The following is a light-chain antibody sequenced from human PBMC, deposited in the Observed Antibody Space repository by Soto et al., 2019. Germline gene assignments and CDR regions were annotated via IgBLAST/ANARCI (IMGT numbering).Light chain of an antibody. CDR3: QQYNNWPRT. Sequence: EIVMTQSAATPAVSXXEITTLSCRASQSVSILLAWYQQKPGQAPRLLIHGATTRATGIPARFSGSGSGTEFTLTISSLQSEDFAVYYCQQYNNWPRTFGQGTKVDIK. J-gene: IGKJ1*01. V-gene: IGKV3-15*01. CDR1: QSVSIL. CDR2: GAT.